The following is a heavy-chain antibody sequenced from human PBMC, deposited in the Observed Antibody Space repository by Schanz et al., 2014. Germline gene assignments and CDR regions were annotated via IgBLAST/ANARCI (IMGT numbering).Heavy chain of an antibody. CDR1: GGSFSGYY. J-gene: IGHJ4*02. V-gene: IGHV4-34*01. CDR3: ARVSPYSNSTDS. D-gene: IGHD6-13*01. CDR2: IHHSGST. Sequence: QVQLQQWGAGLLKPSETLSLTCAVYGGSFSGYYWTWIRQPPGKGLEWIGEIHHSGSTNYNPSLKSRVTISMDTSKNQFSLRLTSVSAADTAIYYCARVSPYSNSTDSWGQGTLVTVSS.